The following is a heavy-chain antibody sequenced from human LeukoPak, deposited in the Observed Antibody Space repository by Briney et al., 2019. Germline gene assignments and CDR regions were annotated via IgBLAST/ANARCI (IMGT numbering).Heavy chain of an antibody. CDR3: ARGWQTISSGSFWKY. Sequence: SETLSLTYAVYGESFSGYYWSWIRHPPGKGLEWIGVINHSGSTNYNPSLKSRVTISVDTSKNQFSLKLSSVTAADTAVYYCARGWQTISSGSFWKYWGQGTLVTVSS. J-gene: IGHJ4*02. CDR2: INHSGST. CDR1: GESFSGYY. D-gene: IGHD6-19*01. V-gene: IGHV4-34*01.